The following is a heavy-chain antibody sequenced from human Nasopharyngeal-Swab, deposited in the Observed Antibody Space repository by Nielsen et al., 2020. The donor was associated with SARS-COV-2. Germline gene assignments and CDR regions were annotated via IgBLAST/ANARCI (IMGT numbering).Heavy chain of an antibody. Sequence: SETLSLTCAVYGGSFSGYYWSWIRQPPGKGLEWIGEINHSGSTNYNPSLNIRVTIPVDTSKNQFSLKLSSVTAADTAVYYCARSLRITIFGVVIISRWFDPWGQGTLVTVSS. CDR2: INHSGST. J-gene: IGHJ5*02. CDR1: GGSFSGYY. V-gene: IGHV4-34*01. D-gene: IGHD3-3*01. CDR3: ARSLRITIFGVVIISRWFDP.